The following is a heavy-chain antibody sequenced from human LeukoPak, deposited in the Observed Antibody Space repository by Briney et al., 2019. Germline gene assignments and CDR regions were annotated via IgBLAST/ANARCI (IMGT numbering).Heavy chain of an antibody. Sequence: PGGSLRLSCAASGFTFSSYSMNWVRQAPGKGLEWVSSISSSSSYIYYADSVKGRFTISRDNAKNSLYLQMNSLRAEDTAVYYCARDRPNRSYGSGSYYNLWGQGTLVTVSS. CDR2: ISSSSSYI. J-gene: IGHJ4*02. D-gene: IGHD3-10*01. CDR1: GFTFSSYS. CDR3: ARDRPNRSYGSGSYYNL. V-gene: IGHV3-21*01.